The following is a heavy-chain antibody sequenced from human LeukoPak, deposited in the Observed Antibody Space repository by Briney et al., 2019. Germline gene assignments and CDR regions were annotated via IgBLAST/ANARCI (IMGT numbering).Heavy chain of an antibody. CDR2: INSDESST. CDR1: GFTFSSYW. D-gene: IGHD6-19*01. CDR3: AKDNRRHYTSGPNPDSLH. Sequence: GGSLRLSCAASGFTFSSYWMYWVRQAPGKGLVWVSRINSDESSTSHADSVKGRFTISRDNAKNSLYLQMNSLRVEDTAFYYCAKDNRRHYTSGPNPDSLHWGQGALVTVSS. J-gene: IGHJ4*02. V-gene: IGHV3-74*01.